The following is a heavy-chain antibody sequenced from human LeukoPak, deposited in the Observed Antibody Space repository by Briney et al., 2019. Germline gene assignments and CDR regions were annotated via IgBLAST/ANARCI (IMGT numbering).Heavy chain of an antibody. J-gene: IGHJ3*02. D-gene: IGHD3-3*01. CDR3: AKDLEYQLPDAFDI. Sequence: PGGSLRLSCAASGFTFNSYAMSWVRQAPGKGLEWVSLISGSGGTIYYADSVKGRFTISRDNPRNTLYLQMNSLRAEDTAVYYCAKDLEYQLPDAFDIWGQGTMVTVSS. CDR1: GFTFNSYA. CDR2: ISGSGGTI. V-gene: IGHV3-23*01.